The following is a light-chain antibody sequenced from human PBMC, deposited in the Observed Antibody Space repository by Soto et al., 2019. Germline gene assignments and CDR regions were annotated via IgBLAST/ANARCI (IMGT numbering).Light chain of an antibody. CDR1: QSVSSSY. V-gene: IGKV3-20*01. J-gene: IGKJ5*01. Sequence: EIGTTQSPATLSVSPGERATLACRASQSVSSSYLAWYQQKPGQAPRLLIYGASSRATGIPDRFSGSGSGTDFPLTISRLQPEDFAVYYCQQYGSSPSTFGQGTRLEIK. CDR3: QQYGSSPST. CDR2: GAS.